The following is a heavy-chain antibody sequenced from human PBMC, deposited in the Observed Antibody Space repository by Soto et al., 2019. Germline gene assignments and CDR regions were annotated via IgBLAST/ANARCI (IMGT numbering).Heavy chain of an antibody. CDR2: IKYDGSEK. CDR1: GFTFSSYW. CDR3: ASSPHKDSRPDY. V-gene: IGHV3-7*03. J-gene: IGHJ4*02. Sequence: GGSLRLSCAASGFTFSSYWMSWVRQAPGRGLEWMANIKYDGSEKYYVDSVKGRLTISRDNAKNSLHLQMNSLRAEDTAVYYCASSPHKDSRPDYWGQGTLVTVSS. D-gene: IGHD3-22*01.